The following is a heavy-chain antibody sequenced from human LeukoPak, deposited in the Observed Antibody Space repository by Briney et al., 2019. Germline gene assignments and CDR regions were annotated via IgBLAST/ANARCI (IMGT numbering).Heavy chain of an antibody. CDR1: GFTFSSYW. CDR2: IKEDGSEK. J-gene: IGHJ3*02. D-gene: IGHD3-9*01. CDR3: TRDLSPSYILRYYDALDI. Sequence: PGGSLRLSCAASGFTFSSYWMTWVRQAPGKGLEGVANIKEDGSEKNYVDSVKGRFTIPRDNAKNSLYLQMNSLRGEDTAVYYCTRDLSPSYILRYYDALDIWGQGTMVTVSS. V-gene: IGHV3-7*01.